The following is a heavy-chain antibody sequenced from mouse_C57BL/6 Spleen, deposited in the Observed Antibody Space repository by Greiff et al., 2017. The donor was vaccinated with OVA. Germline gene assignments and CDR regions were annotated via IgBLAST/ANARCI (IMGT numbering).Heavy chain of an antibody. CDR3: ARDGDYYAMDY. CDR1: GFTFSSYA. V-gene: IGHV5-4*01. CDR2: ISDGGSYT. D-gene: IGHD3-3*01. Sequence: DVQLVESGGGLVKPGGSLKLSCAASGFTFSSYAMSWVRQTPEKRLEWVATISDGGSYTYYPDNVKGRFTISRDNAKNNLYLQMSHLKSEDTAMYYCARDGDYYAMDYWGQGTSVTVSS. J-gene: IGHJ4*01.